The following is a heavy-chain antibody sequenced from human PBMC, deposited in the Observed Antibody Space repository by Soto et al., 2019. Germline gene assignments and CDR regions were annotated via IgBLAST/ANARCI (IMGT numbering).Heavy chain of an antibody. CDR3: TTWYYSDTSGFAH. V-gene: IGHV3-15*07. CDR1: GFSFTNAW. CDR2: IKSRRDGGAT. J-gene: IGHJ4*02. Sequence: GGSLRLSCAASGFSFTNAWMNWIRQAPGKGLEWVGRIKSRRDGGATDYAAPLKGRLTISRDDSKDILYLQMSSLKTEDTALYFCTTWYYSDTSGFAHWGQGALVTVSS. D-gene: IGHD3-22*01.